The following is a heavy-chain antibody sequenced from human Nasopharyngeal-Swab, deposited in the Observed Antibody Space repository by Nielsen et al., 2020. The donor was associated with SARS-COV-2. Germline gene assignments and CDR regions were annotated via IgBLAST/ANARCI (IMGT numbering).Heavy chain of an antibody. V-gene: IGHV5-51*01. CDR3: ARTAIEGGYYRGDAFDI. CDR1: GYRSISYW. Sequence: GGSLRLSCKGSGYRSISYWIGWVRQMPGKGLEWMGIIYPGDSDTRYSPSFQGQVTISADKSINTAYLQWSSPKASDTAMYYCARTAIEGGYYRGDAFDIWGQGTMVTVSS. J-gene: IGHJ3*02. CDR2: IYPGDSDT. D-gene: IGHD3-22*01.